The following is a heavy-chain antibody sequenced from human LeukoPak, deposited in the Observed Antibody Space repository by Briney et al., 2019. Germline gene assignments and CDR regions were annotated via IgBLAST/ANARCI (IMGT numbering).Heavy chain of an antibody. D-gene: IGHD6-13*01. Sequence: ASVKVSCKASGYTFTGYYMHWVRQAPGQGLEWMGWINPNSGGTNYAQKFQGRVTMTRDTSISTAYMELSRLRSDDTAVYYCARDSGYSIFFGYWGQGTLVTVSS. V-gene: IGHV1-2*02. CDR2: INPNSGGT. CDR1: GYTFTGYY. CDR3: ARDSGYSIFFGY. J-gene: IGHJ4*02.